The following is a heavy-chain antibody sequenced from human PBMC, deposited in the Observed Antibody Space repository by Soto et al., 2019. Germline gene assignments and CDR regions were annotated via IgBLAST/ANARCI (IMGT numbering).Heavy chain of an antibody. CDR3: ARGDTAIEAAGTWYYYNGMDV. CDR2: INHSGST. V-gene: IGHV4-34*01. Sequence: PSETLSLTCAVYGGSFSGYYWSWIRQPPGKGLEWIGEINHSGSTNYNPSLKSRVTISVDTSKNQFSLKLSSVTAADTAVYYCARGDTAIEAAGTWYYYNGMDVWGQGTTVTVSS. D-gene: IGHD6-13*01. CDR1: GGSFSGYY. J-gene: IGHJ6*02.